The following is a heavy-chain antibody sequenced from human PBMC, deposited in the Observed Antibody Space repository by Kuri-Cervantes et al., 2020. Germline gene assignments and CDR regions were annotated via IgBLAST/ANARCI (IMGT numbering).Heavy chain of an antibody. CDR1: GGSISSGGYY. J-gene: IGHJ6*03. D-gene: IGHD3-3*01. V-gene: IGHV4-31*01. CDR2: IYYSGST. CDR3: ARGQYYDFWSGYYSNYYMDV. Sequence: SETLSLTCTVSGGSISSGGYYWSWIRQHPGKGLEWIGYIYYSGSTYYNPSLKSLVTISVDTSKNQFSLKLSSVTAADTAVYYCARGQYYDFWSGYYSNYYMDVWGKGTTVTVSS.